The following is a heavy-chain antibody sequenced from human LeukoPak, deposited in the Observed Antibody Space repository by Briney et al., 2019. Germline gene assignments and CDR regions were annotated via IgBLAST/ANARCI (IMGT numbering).Heavy chain of an antibody. CDR2: IKGDGSEE. CDR3: ARDPYTSFFGAFDI. V-gene: IGHV3-7*04. Sequence: PGGSLPLSRVASKLTFSSYWMTWVRQAPGKGLEWMANIKGDGSEEYYVDSVKGRFTISRDNAKNSLYLQMDSLRAEDTAVYYCARDPYTSFFGAFDIWGQGTMVTVSS. J-gene: IGHJ3*02. D-gene: IGHD2-2*01. CDR1: KLTFSSYW.